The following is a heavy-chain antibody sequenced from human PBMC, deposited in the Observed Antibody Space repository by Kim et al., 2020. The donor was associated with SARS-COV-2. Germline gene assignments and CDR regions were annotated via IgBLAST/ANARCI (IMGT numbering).Heavy chain of an antibody. J-gene: IGHJ4*02. V-gene: IGHV1-3*01. Sequence: ASVKVSCKASGNTFTHYAMHWVRQAPGQRLEWMGWINAGTGNTKYSQNFQDRLTITRDTSASTAYMELSGLRSEDTAVYYCATDQLGGVGYYFDFWGQGTLVTVSS. D-gene: IGHD3-16*01. CDR2: INAGTGNT. CDR3: ATDQLGGVGYYFDF. CDR1: GNTFTHYA.